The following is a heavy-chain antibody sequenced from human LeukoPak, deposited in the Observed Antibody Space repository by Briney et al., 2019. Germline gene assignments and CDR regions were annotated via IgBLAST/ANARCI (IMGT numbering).Heavy chain of an antibody. D-gene: IGHD5-18*01. CDR1: GYSFTSYW. CDR2: IYPGDSDT. V-gene: IGHV5-51*01. Sequence: GESLKISCKGSGYSFTSYWIGWVRQMPGKGLERVGIIYPGDSDTRYSPSFQGQVTISADKSISTAYLQWSSLKASDTAMYYCARHRDTAMVISFDYWGQGTLVTVSS. J-gene: IGHJ4*02. CDR3: ARHRDTAMVISFDY.